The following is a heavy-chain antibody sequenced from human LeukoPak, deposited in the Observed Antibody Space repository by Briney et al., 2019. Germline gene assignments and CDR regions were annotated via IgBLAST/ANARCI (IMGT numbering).Heavy chain of an antibody. V-gene: IGHV1-3*03. CDR2: INAGNGNT. Sequence: ASVKVSCKASGYGFTSYAMHWVRQAPGQRLEWLGWINAGNGNTKYSQEFQGRVTITRDTSASTAYMELSSLRSEDMAVYFCARTRQYSGTWGFDYWGQGTLVTVSS. CDR3: ARTRQYSGTWGFDY. J-gene: IGHJ4*02. D-gene: IGHD1-26*01. CDR1: GYGFTSYA.